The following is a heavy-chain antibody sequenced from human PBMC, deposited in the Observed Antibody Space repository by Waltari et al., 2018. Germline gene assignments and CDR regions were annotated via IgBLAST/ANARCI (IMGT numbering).Heavy chain of an antibody. Sequence: DVQVVESGGGLVRPGGSLRLACIGSGFHLRNYFIPWVRQSPGVGPVWVARINNDGSIVNYADSVKGRFSISRDNAKSTVYLQMNNLRGEDTALYHCLNYDFDSWGQGTLVTVSS. CDR3: LNYDFDS. D-gene: IGHD1-7*01. CDR1: GFHLRNYF. J-gene: IGHJ4*02. V-gene: IGHV3-74*01. CDR2: INNDGSIV.